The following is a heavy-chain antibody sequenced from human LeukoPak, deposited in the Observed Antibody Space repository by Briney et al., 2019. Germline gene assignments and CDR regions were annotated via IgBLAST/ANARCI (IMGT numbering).Heavy chain of an antibody. CDR2: SRSKPYGGTT. J-gene: IGHJ4*02. V-gene: IGHV3-49*04. CDR3: SRGQLWLRGEGSGLDY. CDR1: GFTFSRYA. Sequence: PGGSLRLSCAASGFTFSRYAMHWVRQAPGKGLEWVGFSRSKPYGGTTEYAASVKGRFTISRDDSKSIAYLQMNSLKTEDTAVYYCSRGQLWLRGEGSGLDYWGQGTLVTVSS. D-gene: IGHD5-18*01.